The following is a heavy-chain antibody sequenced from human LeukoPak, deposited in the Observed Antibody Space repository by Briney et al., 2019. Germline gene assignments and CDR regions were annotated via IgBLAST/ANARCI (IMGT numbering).Heavy chain of an antibody. Sequence: EASVTVFCKVSGQTLSDLSIHWLRQPPGKGLEWLGGSDPEDGERIYAQMFQGRVTMTEDTSIDTAYMGLSSLRSEDTAVYDCVTGFTTMAVDYFDYWGQGTLVTISP. V-gene: IGHV1-24*01. CDR1: GQTLSDLS. D-gene: IGHD5-18*01. CDR3: VTGFTTMAVDYFDY. J-gene: IGHJ4*02. CDR2: SDPEDGER.